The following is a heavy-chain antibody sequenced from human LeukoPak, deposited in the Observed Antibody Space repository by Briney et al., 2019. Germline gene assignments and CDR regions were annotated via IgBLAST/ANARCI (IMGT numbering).Heavy chain of an antibody. D-gene: IGHD6-13*01. CDR3: ARTEIAVAGTGGDYYYYFGMDV. V-gene: IGHV1-18*01. Sequence: GASVKPSCKASGYTFTSYGISWVRQAPGQGLEWMGCISADNGDTNYAQNLQGRVTMTTDTSTSTAYMELRSLRSDDSAVYYCARTEIAVAGTGGDYYYYFGMDVWGQGTT. CDR1: GYTFTSYG. CDR2: ISADNGDT. J-gene: IGHJ6*02.